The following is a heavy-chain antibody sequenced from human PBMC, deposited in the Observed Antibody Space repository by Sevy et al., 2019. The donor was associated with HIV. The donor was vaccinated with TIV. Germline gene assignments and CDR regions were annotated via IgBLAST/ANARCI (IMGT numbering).Heavy chain of an antibody. D-gene: IGHD3-9*01. CDR2: ISGSALTT. CDR3: AKVLDSTPGRMDV. CDR1: GFTFDSYA. V-gene: IGHV3-23*01. J-gene: IGHJ6*02. Sequence: GGSLRLSCAASGFTFDSYAMNWVRQAPGKGLEWVSAISGSALTTYYAGSVKGRFTISRDNSKNTLYLQMNSLRAEDTAIYYCAKVLDSTPGRMDVWGQGTTVTVSS.